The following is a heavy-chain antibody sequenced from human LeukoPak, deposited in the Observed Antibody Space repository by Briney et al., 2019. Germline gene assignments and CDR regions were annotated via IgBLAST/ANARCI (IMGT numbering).Heavy chain of an antibody. CDR3: AREALIVGATGWFDP. J-gene: IGHJ5*02. Sequence: SETLSLACTVSGYSISSGYYWGWIRQPPGKGLEWIGSIYHSGSTYYNPHLKSRVTISLDTSKNQFSLRLSSVTAADTAVYYCAREALIVGATGWFDPWGQGTLVTVSS. V-gene: IGHV4-38-2*02. CDR2: IYHSGST. D-gene: IGHD1-26*01. CDR1: GYSISSGYY.